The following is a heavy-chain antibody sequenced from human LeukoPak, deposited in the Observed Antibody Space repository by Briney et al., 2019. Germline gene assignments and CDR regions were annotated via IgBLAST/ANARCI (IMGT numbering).Heavy chain of an antibody. CDR2: INHSGST. CDR1: GGSFSAYY. D-gene: IGHD1-26*01. J-gene: IGHJ4*02. Sequence: PSETLSLTCAVYGGSFSAYYWNWIRQPPGRGLEWIGEINHSGSTNYNPSLKSRVTMSVDTSKNQFSLKLSSVTAADTAVYYCARSWVGAYFGYWGQGTLVTVSS. V-gene: IGHV4-34*01. CDR3: ARSWVGAYFGY.